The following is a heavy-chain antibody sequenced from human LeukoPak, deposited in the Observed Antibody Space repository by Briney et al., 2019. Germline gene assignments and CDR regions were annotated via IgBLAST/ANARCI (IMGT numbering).Heavy chain of an antibody. CDR1: GFTFSSYS. CDR2: ISSSSSYI. CDR3: ARVPYDSSGYYAYYFDY. V-gene: IGHV3-21*01. D-gene: IGHD3-22*01. J-gene: IGHJ4*02. Sequence: GGSLRLSCAASGFTFSSYSMNWVRQAPGKGLEWVSSISSSSSYIYYADSVKGRFTISRDNAKNSLYLQMNSLRAEDTAVYYCARVPYDSSGYYAYYFDYWGQGTLVTASS.